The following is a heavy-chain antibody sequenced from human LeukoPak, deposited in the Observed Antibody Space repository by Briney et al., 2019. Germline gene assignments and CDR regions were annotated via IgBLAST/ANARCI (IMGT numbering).Heavy chain of an antibody. CDR2: IIPIFGTA. Sequence: SVKVSCKASGGTFSSYAISWVRQAPGQGLEWMGGIIPIFGTANYAQKFQGRVTITTDESTSTAYMELSSLRSEDTAVYYCARDRYCSSTSCPNWFDPWGQGTLVTVSS. J-gene: IGHJ5*02. V-gene: IGHV1-69*05. CDR1: GGTFSSYA. D-gene: IGHD2-2*01. CDR3: ARDRYCSSTSCPNWFDP.